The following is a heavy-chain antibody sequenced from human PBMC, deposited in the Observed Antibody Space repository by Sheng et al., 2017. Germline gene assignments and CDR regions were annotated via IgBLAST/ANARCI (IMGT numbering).Heavy chain of an antibody. J-gene: IGHJ6*04. CDR2: INHSGST. CDR1: GGSFSGYY. D-gene: IGHD6-13*01. V-gene: IGHV4-34*01. CDR3: ASESSSWYVMDV. Sequence: QVQLQQWGAGLLKPSETLSLTCAVYGGSFSGYYWSWIRQPPGKGLEWIGEINHSGSTNYNPSLKSRVTISVDTSKNQFSLKLSSVTAADTAVYYCASESSSWYVMDVWGKGTHGSPSPQ.